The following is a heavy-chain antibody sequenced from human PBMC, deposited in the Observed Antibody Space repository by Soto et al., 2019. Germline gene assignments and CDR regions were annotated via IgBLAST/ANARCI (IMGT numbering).Heavy chain of an antibody. V-gene: IGHV4-59*01. CDR2: IYYSGST. D-gene: IGHD5-18*01. J-gene: IGHJ4*02. CDR3: ARTDETARGTYFDY. CDR1: GGSISSYY. Sequence: PSENLSLTCTVSGGSISSYYWSWVRQPPGKGLEWIGYIYYSGSTNYNPSLKSRVTISVDTSKNQFSLKLSSATAADTAVYYCARTDETARGTYFDYWGQGTLVTVSS.